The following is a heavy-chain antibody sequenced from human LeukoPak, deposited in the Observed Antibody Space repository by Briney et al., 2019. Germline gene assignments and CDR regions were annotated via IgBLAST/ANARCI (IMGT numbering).Heavy chain of an antibody. V-gene: IGHV3-23*01. D-gene: IGHD1-1*01. Sequence: GGSLRLSCAASGFTFSSYAMSSVRQAPGKGMEWVSAISGSGGSTYYADSVKGRFTISRDNSKNTLYLQMNSLRAEDTAVYYCAKDQLEPRGGFDPWGQGTLVTVSS. CDR1: GFTFSSYA. CDR2: ISGSGGST. CDR3: AKDQLEPRGGFDP. J-gene: IGHJ5*02.